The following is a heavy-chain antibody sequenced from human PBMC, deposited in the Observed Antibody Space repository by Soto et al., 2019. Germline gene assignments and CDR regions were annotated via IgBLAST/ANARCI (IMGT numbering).Heavy chain of an antibody. J-gene: IGHJ4*02. V-gene: IGHV3-30-3*01. D-gene: IGHD3-22*01. CDR3: ARDLTYYYDSSGYYYGDLDY. CDR1: GFTFSSYA. CDR2: ISYDGSNK. Sequence: GGSLRLSCAASGFTFSSYAMHWVRQAPGKGLEWVAVISYDGSNKYYADSVKGRFTISRDNSKNTLYLQMNSLRAEDTAVYYCARDLTYYYDSSGYYYGDLDYWGQGTLVTVSS.